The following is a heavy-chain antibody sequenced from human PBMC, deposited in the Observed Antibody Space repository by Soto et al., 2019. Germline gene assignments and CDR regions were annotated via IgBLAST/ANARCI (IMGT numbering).Heavy chain of an antibody. CDR1: GFIFSSYA. Sequence: EVQLLESGGDLVQPGGSLRVSCVASGFIFSSYAMSWVRQAPGKGLEWVSGISGSGGSTYYADSVKGRFTISRDNSKNTVYLQMNRLRDEDTAVYYCAKEPIAAADYNWFDPWGQGTLVTVSS. V-gene: IGHV3-23*01. D-gene: IGHD6-13*01. J-gene: IGHJ5*02. CDR2: ISGSGGST. CDR3: AKEPIAAADYNWFDP.